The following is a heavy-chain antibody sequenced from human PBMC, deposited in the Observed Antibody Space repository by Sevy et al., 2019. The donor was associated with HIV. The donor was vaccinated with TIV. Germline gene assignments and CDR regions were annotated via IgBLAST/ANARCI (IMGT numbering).Heavy chain of an antibody. CDR2: ISSGSSYI. Sequence: GGSLRLSCAASQFTFRDYTMNWVRQTPGKGLEWISYISSGSSYIRYADSVKGRFTISRDNAENSLYLQTNRLRAEDTGVYFCARDRDYYGSGTYDYWGQGTLVTVSS. CDR3: ARDRDYYGSGTYDY. D-gene: IGHD3-10*01. J-gene: IGHJ4*02. V-gene: IGHV3-21*06. CDR1: QFTFRDYT.